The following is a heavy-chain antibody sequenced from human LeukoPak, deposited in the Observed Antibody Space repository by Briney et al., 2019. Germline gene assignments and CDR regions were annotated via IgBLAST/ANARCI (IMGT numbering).Heavy chain of an antibody. CDR3: ARVDGSSSCPDY. CDR2: IKQDGSEK. Sequence: GGSLRLSCAASGFSFSHYWMTWVRQAPGKGLEWEVNIKQDGSEKYYVDSVEGRFTISRDNAKYSLFLHLNSLRVEDTAVYYCARVDGSSSCPDYWGQGTLVTVSS. V-gene: IGHV3-7*01. D-gene: IGHD6-13*01. CDR1: GFSFSHYW. J-gene: IGHJ4*02.